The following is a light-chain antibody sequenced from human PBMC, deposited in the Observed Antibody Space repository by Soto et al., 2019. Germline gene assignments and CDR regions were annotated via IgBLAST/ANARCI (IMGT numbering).Light chain of an antibody. CDR2: GTS. V-gene: IGKV3-20*01. Sequence: EIVLTQSPGTLSLSPGERVTLSCRTSQSISNNHLAWYQKKPGQAPRLLIHGTSNRATGIPDRFSGSGSGTDFTLTFSRLEPEDFAVYYCEYYGSSITFGGGTKGEIK. J-gene: IGKJ4*01. CDR1: QSISNNH. CDR3: EYYGSSIT.